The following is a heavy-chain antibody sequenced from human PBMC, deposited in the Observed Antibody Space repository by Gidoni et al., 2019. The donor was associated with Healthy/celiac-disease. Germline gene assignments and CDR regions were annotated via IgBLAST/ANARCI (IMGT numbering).Heavy chain of an antibody. D-gene: IGHD1-26*01. J-gene: IGHJ5*02. CDR2: IYPGDSDT. CDR3: ARLAPVGARNNWFDP. Sequence: EVQLVQSGAEVKKPGESLTISCKGSGYSFTRYWIGWVRQMPGKGLEWMGIIYPGDSDTRYSPSFQGQVTISADKSISTAYLQWSSLKASDTAMYYCARLAPVGARNNWFDPWGQGTLVTVSS. CDR1: GYSFTRYW. V-gene: IGHV5-51*01.